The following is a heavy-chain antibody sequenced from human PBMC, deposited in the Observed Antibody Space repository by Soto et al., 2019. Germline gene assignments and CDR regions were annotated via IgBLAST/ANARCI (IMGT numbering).Heavy chain of an antibody. D-gene: IGHD6-13*01. V-gene: IGHV3-23*01. CDR2: ISGSGVIT. J-gene: IGHJ4*02. Sequence: EVQLLESGGGLVQPGGSLILSGAASGFTFSNYAVTWVREAPGKGLEWVSTISGSGVITDYADSGKGRFTISRDNAKNTVYLQINSLRAADTPVYDCAKDQGSSWYDIDYWGQGALVTVSS. CDR1: GFTFSNYA. CDR3: AKDQGSSWYDIDY.